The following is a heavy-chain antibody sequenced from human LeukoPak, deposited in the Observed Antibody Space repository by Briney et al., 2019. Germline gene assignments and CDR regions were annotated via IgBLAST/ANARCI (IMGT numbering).Heavy chain of an antibody. CDR1: GGSISSFY. CDR3: ARVAGWHWFDP. Sequence: ETLSLTCSVSGGSISSFYCNWMRQPAGKGLEWVSSISSSSSYIYYADSVKGRFTISRDNSKNTVYLQMNNMRVDDTAVYYCARVAGWHWFDPWGQGTLVTVSS. V-gene: IGHV3-21*04. CDR2: ISSSSSYI. D-gene: IGHD6-19*01. J-gene: IGHJ5*02.